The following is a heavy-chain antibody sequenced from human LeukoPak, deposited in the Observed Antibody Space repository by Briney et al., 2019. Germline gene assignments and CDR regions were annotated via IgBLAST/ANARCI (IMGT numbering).Heavy chain of an antibody. CDR3: ARVVQQWLVDYYYYMDV. J-gene: IGHJ6*03. Sequence: ASVQVSCKASGYTFTGYYMYWVRQAPGQGLEWMGWINPNSGGTNYAQKFQGRVTMTRDTSISTAYMELSRLRSDDTAVYYCARVVQQWLVDYYYYMDVWGKGTTVTVSS. CDR2: INPNSGGT. D-gene: IGHD6-19*01. CDR1: GYTFTGYY. V-gene: IGHV1-2*02.